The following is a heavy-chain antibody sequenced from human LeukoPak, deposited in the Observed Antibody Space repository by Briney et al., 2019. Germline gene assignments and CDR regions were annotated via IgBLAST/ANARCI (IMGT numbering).Heavy chain of an antibody. CDR3: ARENYYDSSGPTSSFDY. V-gene: IGHV3-33*01. CDR1: GFTFSSYG. CDR2: IWYDGSNK. D-gene: IGHD3-22*01. J-gene: IGHJ4*02. Sequence: GGSLRLSCAASGFTFSSYGMHWVRQAPGKGLEWVAVIWYDGSNKYYADSVKGRFTISRDNSKNTLYLQMNSLRAEDTAVYYCARENYYDSSGPTSSFDYWGQGTLVTVSS.